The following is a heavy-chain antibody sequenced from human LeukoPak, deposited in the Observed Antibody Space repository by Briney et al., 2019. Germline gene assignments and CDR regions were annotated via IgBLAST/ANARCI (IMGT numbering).Heavy chain of an antibody. Sequence: EAGGSLRLSCAASGFTFSSYAMSWVRQAPGKGLEWVSAISGSGGSTYYADSVKGRFIISRDNSKNTLYLQMNSLRAEDTAVYYCAKGRGYCTGGSCYSDYWGQGTLVTVSS. D-gene: IGHD2-15*01. CDR1: GFTFSSYA. V-gene: IGHV3-23*01. CDR2: ISGSGGST. J-gene: IGHJ4*02. CDR3: AKGRGYCTGGSCYSDY.